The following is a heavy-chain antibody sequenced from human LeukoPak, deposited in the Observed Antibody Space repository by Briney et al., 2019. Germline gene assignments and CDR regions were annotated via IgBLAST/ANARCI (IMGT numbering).Heavy chain of an antibody. Sequence: GASVKVSCKASGYTFTSYGISWVRHAPGQGREWMGWISAYNGNTNYAQKLQGRVTMTTDTSTSTAYMELRSLRSDDTAVYYCARAAQYYDIFGGWGQGTMVTVSS. CDR1: GYTFTSYG. D-gene: IGHD3-9*01. CDR2: ISAYNGNT. J-gene: IGHJ3*01. V-gene: IGHV1-18*01. CDR3: ARAAQYYDIFGG.